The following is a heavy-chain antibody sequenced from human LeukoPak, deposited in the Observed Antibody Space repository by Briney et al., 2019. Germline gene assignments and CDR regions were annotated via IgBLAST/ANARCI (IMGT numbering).Heavy chain of an antibody. CDR2: IKQDGSEK. Sequence: PGGSLRLSCAASGFTFSSYWMSWVRQAPVKGLEWVANIKQDGSEKYYVDSVKGRFTISRDNAKNSLYLQMNSLRAEDTAVYYCASMTIFGVVINDYWGQGTLVTVSS. J-gene: IGHJ4*02. CDR1: GFTFSSYW. V-gene: IGHV3-7*01. D-gene: IGHD3-3*01. CDR3: ASMTIFGVVINDY.